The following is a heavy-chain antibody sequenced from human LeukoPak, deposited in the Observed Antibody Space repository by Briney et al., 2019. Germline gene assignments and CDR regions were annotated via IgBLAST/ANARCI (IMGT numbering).Heavy chain of an antibody. CDR2: INHSGGT. CDR3: ARGAPITIFGVVITHRAYFDY. J-gene: IGHJ4*02. CDR1: GGSFSGYY. D-gene: IGHD3-3*01. Sequence: SETLSLTCAVYGGSFSGYYWSWIRQPPGKGLEWIGEINHSGGTNYNPSLKSRVTISVDASKNQFSLKLSSVTAADTAVYYCARGAPITIFGVVITHRAYFDYWGQGTLVTASS. V-gene: IGHV4-34*01.